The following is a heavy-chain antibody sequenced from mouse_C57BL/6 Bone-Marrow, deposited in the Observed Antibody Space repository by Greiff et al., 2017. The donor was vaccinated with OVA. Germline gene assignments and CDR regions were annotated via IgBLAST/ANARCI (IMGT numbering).Heavy chain of an antibody. CDR2: IYPGDGDT. Sequence: QVQLKQSGPELVKPGASVKISCKASGYAFSSSWMNWVKQRPGKGLEWIGRIYPGDGDTNYNGKYKGKATLTADKSSSTAYMQLSSLTSEDSAVYFFTSNFFDYWGQGTTLTVSS. CDR3: TSNFFDY. V-gene: IGHV1-82*01. D-gene: IGHD1-3*01. J-gene: IGHJ2*01. CDR1: GYAFSSSW.